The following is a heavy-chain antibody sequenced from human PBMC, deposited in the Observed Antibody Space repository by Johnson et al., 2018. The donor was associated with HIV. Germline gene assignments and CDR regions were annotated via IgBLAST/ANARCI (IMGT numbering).Heavy chain of an antibody. CDR1: GFTFSTYG. J-gene: IGHJ3*02. Sequence: QVQLVESGGGVVQPGTSLRLSCAASGFTFSTYGMHWVRQAPGKGLEWVSVIYSGGSTYYADSVKGRFTISRDNSKNTLYLQMNSLRAEDTDFDYCARDNGYYYDSSGSRNAFDIWGQGTMVTVSS. V-gene: IGHV3-NL1*01. CDR2: IYSGGST. D-gene: IGHD3-22*01. CDR3: ARDNGYYYDSSGSRNAFDI.